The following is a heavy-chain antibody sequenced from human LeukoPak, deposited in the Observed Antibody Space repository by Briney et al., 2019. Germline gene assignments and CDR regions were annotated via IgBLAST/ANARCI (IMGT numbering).Heavy chain of an antibody. CDR3: ARDVHGDYGSGWFDP. D-gene: IGHD4-17*01. CDR2: IIPIFGTA. Sequence: SVKVSCKASGGTFISYAISGVRQAPGQGLEWMGRIIPIFGTANYAQNFQGRVTTTTDESTSTAYMELSRLRSEDTAVYYCARDVHGDYGSGWFDPRGQGTLVSVSS. CDR1: GGTFISYA. J-gene: IGHJ5*02. V-gene: IGHV1-69*05.